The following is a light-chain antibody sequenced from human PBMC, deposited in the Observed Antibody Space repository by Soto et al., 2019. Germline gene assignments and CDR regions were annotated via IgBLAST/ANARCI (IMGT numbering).Light chain of an antibody. CDR3: MQPLQTPFT. Sequence: DIVMTQSPLSLPVTPGEPASISCRSSQSLLHSNGKNYLDWYLQKPGQSPQLLIYLGSNRASGVPDRFSGSVSGTDFTLRISRVEAEYVGVYYCMQPLQTPFTFGGGTKVEIQ. CDR2: LGS. J-gene: IGKJ4*01. V-gene: IGKV2-28*01. CDR1: QSLLHSNGKNY.